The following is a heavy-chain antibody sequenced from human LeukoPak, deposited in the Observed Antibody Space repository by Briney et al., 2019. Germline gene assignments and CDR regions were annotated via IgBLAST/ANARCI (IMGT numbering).Heavy chain of an antibody. D-gene: IGHD6-19*01. Sequence: GMHWVRQAPGKGREWVAVIWYDGSNKYYADSVKGRFTISRDNSKNTLYLQMNSLRAEDTAVYYCARDLVSGWYLFPTYYYYGMDVWGQGTTVTVSS. CDR2: IWYDGSNK. CDR3: ARDLVSGWYLFPTYYYYGMDV. V-gene: IGHV3-33*01. CDR1: G. J-gene: IGHJ6*02.